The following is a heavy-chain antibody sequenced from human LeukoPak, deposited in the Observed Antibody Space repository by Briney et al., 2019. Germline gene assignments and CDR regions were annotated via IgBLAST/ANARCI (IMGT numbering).Heavy chain of an antibody. CDR1: GFTFSSYW. V-gene: IGHV3-74*01. D-gene: IGHD3-3*01. CDR3: ARENDFWSGVNFDY. Sequence: PGGSLRLSCAASGFTFSSYWMHWVRQAPGKGLVWVSRINSDGSSTSYVDSVKGRFTISRDNAKNTLYLQMNSLRAEDTAVYYCARENDFWSGVNFDYWGQGTLVTVSS. J-gene: IGHJ4*02. CDR2: INSDGSST.